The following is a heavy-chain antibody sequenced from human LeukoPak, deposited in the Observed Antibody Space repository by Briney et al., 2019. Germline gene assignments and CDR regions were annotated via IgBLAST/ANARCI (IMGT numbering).Heavy chain of an antibody. J-gene: IGHJ4*02. V-gene: IGHV4-34*01. D-gene: IGHD4-17*01. CDR3: ASFRGDYVSRGSSFDY. Sequence: PSGTLSLPCAVFGGSFNGYYWSWIRQPPGKGLEWIGEINHSGSTNYNPSLKSRVTISVDTSKNQFSLKLSSVTAADTAVYYCASFRGDYVSRGSSFDYWGQGTLVTVSS. CDR1: GGSFNGYY. CDR2: INHSGST.